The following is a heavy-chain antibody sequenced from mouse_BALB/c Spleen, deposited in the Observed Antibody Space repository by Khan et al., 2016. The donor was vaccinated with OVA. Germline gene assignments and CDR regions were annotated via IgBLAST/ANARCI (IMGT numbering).Heavy chain of an antibody. Sequence: VQLKQSGPDLVKTGASVKISCKASGYSFTAYYMNWVKLSPGKSLECIGRINPNTDNTNYNQKFKGKAILTVDTSSSTAYMELRSLTSEDSAVFVCAREYGFFAYWGQGTPVTVSA. V-gene: IGHV1-26*01. CDR2: INPNTDNT. CDR3: AREYGFFAY. D-gene: IGHD1-2*01. CDR1: GYSFTAYY. J-gene: IGHJ3*01.